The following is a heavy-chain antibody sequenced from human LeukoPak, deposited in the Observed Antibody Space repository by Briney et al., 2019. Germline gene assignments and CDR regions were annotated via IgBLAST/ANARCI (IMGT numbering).Heavy chain of an antibody. CDR3: ARGRSTGFLEWLALDYMDV. V-gene: IGHV3-64*01. Sequence: PGGSLRLSCAASGFTYRSYAMHWVRQAPGKGLEYVSAISSNGGSTYYANSVKGRFTISRDNSKNTLYLQMGSLRAEDMAVYYCARGRSTGFLEWLALDYMDVWGKGTTVTVSS. CDR2: ISSNGGST. D-gene: IGHD3-3*01. J-gene: IGHJ6*03. CDR1: GFTYRSYA.